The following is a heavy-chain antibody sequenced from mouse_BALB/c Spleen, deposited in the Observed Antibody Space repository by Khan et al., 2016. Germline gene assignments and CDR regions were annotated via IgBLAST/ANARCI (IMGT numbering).Heavy chain of an antibody. CDR2: IWSGGSK. CDR3: ARKGY. J-gene: IGHJ4*01. CDR1: GFSLTSYG. Sequence: QVQLQQPGPGLVQPSQSLSITCTVSGFSLTSYGVHWVRQSPGKGLEWLGVIWSGGSKDYNAAFISRLSISKDNSKSQVFLKMNSHQANDTAIYYCARKGYWGQGTSVTVSS. V-gene: IGHV2-2*02.